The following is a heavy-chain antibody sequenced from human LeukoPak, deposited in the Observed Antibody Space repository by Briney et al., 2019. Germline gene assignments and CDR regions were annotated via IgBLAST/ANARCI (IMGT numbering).Heavy chain of an antibody. Sequence: PGGSLRLSCAAPGFTFSNAWTSWVRQAPGKGLEGVGRIKSKTDGGTTDYAAPVKGRFNISRDDSKNTLYLQMNSLKTEDTAVYYCTTGYCSRTSCYYFDYWGQGTLVTVSA. CDR3: TTGYCSRTSCYYFDY. CDR2: IKSKTDGGTT. D-gene: IGHD2-2*01. V-gene: IGHV3-15*01. CDR1: GFTFSNAW. J-gene: IGHJ4*02.